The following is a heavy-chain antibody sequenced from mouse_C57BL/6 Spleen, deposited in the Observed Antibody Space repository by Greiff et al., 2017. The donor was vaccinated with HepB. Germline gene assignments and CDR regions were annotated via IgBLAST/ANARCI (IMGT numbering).Heavy chain of an antibody. D-gene: IGHD2-1*01. CDR2: IYPGDGDT. CDR1: GYAFSSYW. Sequence: VQVVESGAELVKPGASVKISCKASGYAFSSYWMNWVKQRPGKGLEWIGQIYPGDGDTNYNGKFKGKATLTADKSSSTAYMQLSSLTSEDSAVYFCARYGNPYYAMDYWGQGTSVTVSS. V-gene: IGHV1-80*01. J-gene: IGHJ4*01. CDR3: ARYGNPYYAMDY.